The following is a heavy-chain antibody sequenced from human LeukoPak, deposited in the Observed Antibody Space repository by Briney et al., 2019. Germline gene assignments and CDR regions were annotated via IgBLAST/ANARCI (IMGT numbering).Heavy chain of an antibody. CDR1: DDSITMYY. J-gene: IGHJ6*03. Sequence: PSETLSLTCTVSDDSITMYYWTWIRQPPGKGLEWIGYVNHTGSTKFNPSLNGRVSISRDTSNNFFSLRLRSVTAADTAVYFCARGRVSSSTWYSTYYYFFYMDFWGKGTTVTVSS. D-gene: IGHD4-11*01. V-gene: IGHV4-59*01. CDR2: VNHTGST. CDR3: ARGRVSSSTWYSTYYYFFYMDF.